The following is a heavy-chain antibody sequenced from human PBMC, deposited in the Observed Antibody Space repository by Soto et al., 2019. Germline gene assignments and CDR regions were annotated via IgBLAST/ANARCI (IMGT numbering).Heavy chain of an antibody. CDR1: GGSINSGGYS. Sequence: QLQLQESGSGLVKPSQTLSLTCAVSGGSINSGGYSWSWIRQPPGKGLEWIGYIYQSGSTYYNPSLQSRVTISADRSKNQFSLKLSSVTAADTAVYYCARERLSGSYSAFWGQGTLVTVSS. D-gene: IGHD3-10*01. CDR2: IYQSGST. V-gene: IGHV4-30-2*01. J-gene: IGHJ4*02. CDR3: ARERLSGSYSAF.